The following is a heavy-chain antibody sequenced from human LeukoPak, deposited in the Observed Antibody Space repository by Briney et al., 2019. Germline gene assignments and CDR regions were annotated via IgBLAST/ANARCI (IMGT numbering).Heavy chain of an antibody. V-gene: IGHV3-11*01. CDR3: ARDGWYYYGSGESLDY. J-gene: IGHJ4*02. Sequence: GGSLRLSCAASGFIFSDYYMNWLRQAPGKGLEWVSYISSSGSTMYYADSVKGRFTISRDNAKNSLSLQMNSLRAEDTAVYYCARDGWYYYGSGESLDYWGQGTLVTVSS. D-gene: IGHD3-10*01. CDR1: GFIFSDYY. CDR2: ISSSGSTM.